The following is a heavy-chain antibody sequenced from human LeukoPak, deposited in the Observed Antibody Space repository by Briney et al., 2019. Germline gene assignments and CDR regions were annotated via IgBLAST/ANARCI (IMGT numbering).Heavy chain of an antibody. CDR3: ATAYYDPSGYSYYFDY. J-gene: IGHJ4*02. CDR1: GFPFSAYS. CDR2: ISGSSSYV. V-gene: IGHV3-21*01. D-gene: IGHD3-22*01. Sequence: GGSLRLSCAASGFPFSAYSMNWIRQAPGRGLEWVSSISGSSSYVYYADSVKGRFTISRDNAKNSLYLHMNSLRAEDTAVYYCATAYYDPSGYSYYFDYWGQGILVTVSS.